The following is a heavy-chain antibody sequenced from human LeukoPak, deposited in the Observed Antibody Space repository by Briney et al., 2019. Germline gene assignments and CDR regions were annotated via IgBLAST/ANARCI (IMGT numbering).Heavy chain of an antibody. CDR2: ISAYNGNT. V-gene: IGHV1-18*01. CDR3: ARDDDYGGNYGMDV. Sequence: ASVKVSCKASGYXFTSYGISWVRQAPGQGLEWMGWISAYNGNTNYAQKLQGRVTMTTDTSTSTAYMELRSLRSDDTAVYYCARDDDYGGNYGMDVWGQGTTVTVSS. CDR1: GYXFTSYG. J-gene: IGHJ6*02. D-gene: IGHD4-23*01.